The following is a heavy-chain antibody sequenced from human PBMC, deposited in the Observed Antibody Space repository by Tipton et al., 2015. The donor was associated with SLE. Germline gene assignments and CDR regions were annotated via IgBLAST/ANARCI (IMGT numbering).Heavy chain of an antibody. CDR1: GFTFSSYS. D-gene: IGHD3-3*02. CDR2: ISSSSSYI. J-gene: IGHJ6*02. CDR3: ARDRPFLEGAYVMDV. V-gene: IGHV3-21*03. Sequence: GSPRLSCAASGFTFSSYSMNWVRQAPGKGLEWVSSISSSSSYIYYADSVKGRFTISRDNAKNSLYLQMNSLRAEDTAVYYCARDRPFLEGAYVMDVWGQGTTVTVSS.